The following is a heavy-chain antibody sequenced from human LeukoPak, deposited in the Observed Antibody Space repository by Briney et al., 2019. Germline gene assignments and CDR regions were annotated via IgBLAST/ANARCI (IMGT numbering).Heavy chain of an antibody. CDR2: FYPGDSDT. V-gene: IGHV5-51*01. D-gene: IGHD6-13*01. CDR1: GYSFTSYW. CDR3: ARLEGSSWSSYYYYGMDV. Sequence: GESLKISCKGSGYSFTSYWIGWVRQMPGKGLEWMGIFYPGDSDTRYSPSFQGQVTISADKSISTAYLQWSSLKASDTAMYYCARLEGSSWSSYYYYGMDVWGQGTTVTVSS. J-gene: IGHJ6*02.